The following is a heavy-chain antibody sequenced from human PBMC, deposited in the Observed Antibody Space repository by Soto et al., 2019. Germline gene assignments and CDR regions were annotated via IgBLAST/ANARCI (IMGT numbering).Heavy chain of an antibody. CDR2: ISGYNGNT. J-gene: IGHJ5*02. Sequence: QVQLVQSGAEVKKPGASVKVSCKASGYTFTSYGISWVRQAPGQGLEWMGGISGYNGNTNYAQKLQGRVTMTTDTAAGTASVALRSVRSGATAVYYCVSDMGGYPAGRLGPWGRGAVVTVCS. CDR1: GYTFTSYG. D-gene: IGHD3-16*01. CDR3: VSDMGGYPAGRLGP. V-gene: IGHV1-18*01.